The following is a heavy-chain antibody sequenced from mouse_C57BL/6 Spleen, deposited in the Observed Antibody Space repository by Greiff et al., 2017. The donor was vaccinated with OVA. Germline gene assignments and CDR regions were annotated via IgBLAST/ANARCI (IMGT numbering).Heavy chain of an antibody. Sequence: DVKLVESGGGLVKPGGSLKLSCAASGFTFSSYTMSWVRQTPEKRLEWVATISGGGGNTYYPDSVKGRVTISRDNAKNTLYLQMSSLRSEDTALYYCARHGYGPFDYWGQGTTLTVSS. J-gene: IGHJ2*01. CDR2: ISGGGGNT. V-gene: IGHV5-9*01. CDR1: GFTFSSYT. CDR3: ARHGYGPFDY. D-gene: IGHD1-1*01.